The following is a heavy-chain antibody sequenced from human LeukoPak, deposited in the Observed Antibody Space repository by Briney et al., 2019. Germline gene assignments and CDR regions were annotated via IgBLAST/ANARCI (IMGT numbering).Heavy chain of an antibody. V-gene: IGHV4-59*01. CDR3: ARFKTRPYYFDY. J-gene: IGHJ4*02. Sequence: SETLSLTCTVSGGSISSYYWSWIRQPPGKGLEWIGYIYYSGSTNYNPSLKSRVTISVDTSKNQFSLKLSSVTAADTAVYYCARFKTRPYYFDYWGQGTLVTVSS. CDR1: GGSISSYY. CDR2: IYYSGST.